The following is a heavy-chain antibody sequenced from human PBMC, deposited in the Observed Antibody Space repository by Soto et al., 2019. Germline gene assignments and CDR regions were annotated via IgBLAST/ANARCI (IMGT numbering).Heavy chain of an antibody. Sequence: QVYLVESGGGVVQPGTSLRLSCTASGFTFNTYGMHWVRQAPGKGLEWVALTRYDGRAEDYAESVRGRLSISRDNYKNTLYLQIYSLSTEDTAVYYCARGLGSAVYASHFDYWGQGTPVTVSS. D-gene: IGHD3-16*01. V-gene: IGHV3-33*01. J-gene: IGHJ4*02. CDR2: TRYDGRAE. CDR3: ARGLGSAVYASHFDY. CDR1: GFTFNTYG.